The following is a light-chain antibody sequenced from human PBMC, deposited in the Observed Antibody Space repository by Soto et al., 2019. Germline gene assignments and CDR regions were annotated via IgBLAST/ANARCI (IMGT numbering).Light chain of an antibody. J-gene: IGKJ5*01. CDR3: QQYDNWIT. Sequence: EIAITQSPATLSVSPGERATLSCWASQSVSSNLAWYQQKPGQAPRLLIYGASTRATDIPARFSGSGSGTEFTLTIGSLQSEDFAVYYCQQYDNWITFGRGTRLEIK. CDR1: QSVSSN. CDR2: GAS. V-gene: IGKV3-15*01.